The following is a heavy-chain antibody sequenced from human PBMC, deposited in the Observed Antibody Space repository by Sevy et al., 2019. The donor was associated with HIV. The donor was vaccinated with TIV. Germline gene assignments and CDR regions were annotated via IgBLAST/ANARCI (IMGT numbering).Heavy chain of an antibody. Sequence: GGSLSLSCAASGFTFSAYWMNWVRQAPGKGLEWVGNIKSDGSDKHYVDSVEGRFTISRDNAKNSLYLQMNSLRVEDTAVYYCAQETVGRFDSWGQGTLVTVSS. CDR1: GFTFSAYW. CDR2: IKSDGSDK. CDR3: AQETVGRFDS. J-gene: IGHJ4*02. D-gene: IGHD3-16*01. V-gene: IGHV3-7*01.